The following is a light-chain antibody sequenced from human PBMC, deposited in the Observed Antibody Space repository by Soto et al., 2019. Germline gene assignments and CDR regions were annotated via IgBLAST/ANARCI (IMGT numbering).Light chain of an antibody. Sequence: EIVMTQSPPTLHVSPGERASLSCRASQSVGNSVAWYQQRPGQGPTLLIFNSSTRASGVPMRFSGSGSGSDFFLTISSLQSEDSALYFCQQYNTWWSFGQGTKVQV. CDR2: NSS. V-gene: IGKV3-15*01. CDR1: QSVGNS. CDR3: QQYNTWWS. J-gene: IGKJ1*01.